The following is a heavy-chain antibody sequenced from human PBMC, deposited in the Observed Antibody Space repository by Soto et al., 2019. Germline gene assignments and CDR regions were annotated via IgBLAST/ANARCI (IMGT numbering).Heavy chain of an antibody. V-gene: IGHV4-30-2*01. J-gene: IGHJ5*02. CDR3: ARDQGVGCTNGVCYTGGWFDP. D-gene: IGHD2-8*01. CDR1: GGSISSGGYS. Sequence: KTSETLSLTCAVSGGSISSGGYSWSWIRQPPGKGLEWIGYIYHSGSTYYNPSLKSRVTISVDRSKNQFSLKLSSVTAADTAVYYCARDQGVGCTNGVCYTGGWFDPWGQGTLVTVSS. CDR2: IYHSGST.